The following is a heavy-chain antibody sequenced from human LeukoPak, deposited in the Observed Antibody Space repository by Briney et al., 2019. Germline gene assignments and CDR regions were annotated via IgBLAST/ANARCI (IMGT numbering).Heavy chain of an antibody. J-gene: IGHJ5*02. CDR1: GGSISSYY. CDR3: AREVVGRITMVRGVISARWFDP. V-gene: IGHV4-4*07. CDR2: IYTSGST. D-gene: IGHD3-10*01. Sequence: SETLSLTCTVSGGSISSYYWSWIRQPAGKGLEWIGRIYTSGSTNYNPSLKGRVTMSVDTSRNQFSLKLSSVTAADTAVYYCAREVVGRITMVRGVISARWFDPWGQGTLVTVSS.